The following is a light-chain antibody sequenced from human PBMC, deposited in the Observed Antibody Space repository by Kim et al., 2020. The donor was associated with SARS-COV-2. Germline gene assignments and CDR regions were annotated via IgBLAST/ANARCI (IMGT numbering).Light chain of an antibody. CDR1: TSNIGTGHD. V-gene: IGLV1-40*01. J-gene: IGLJ3*02. Sequence: QSVLTQPPSVSGAPGQRITISCTGSTSNIGTGHDVHWYQQLPGVAPTLLIFTNNNRPSGVPDRFSGSKSGTSASLAITGLQAEDEADYYCQSYDSSLSAWVFGGGTQLTVL. CDR3: QSYDSSLSAWV. CDR2: TNN.